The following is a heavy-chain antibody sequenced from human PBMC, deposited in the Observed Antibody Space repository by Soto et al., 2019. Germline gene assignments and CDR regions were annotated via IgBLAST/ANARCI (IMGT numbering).Heavy chain of an antibody. D-gene: IGHD2-2*01. V-gene: IGHV3-48*01. Sequence: GGSLRLSCAASGFTFSSYSINWVRQAPGKGLEWVSYISSSSTTIYYVDSVKGRFTISRDNAKNSLYLQMNSLRAEDTAVYYCARDQIYCSSTSCYQGFDYWGQGTLVTVSS. CDR3: ARDQIYCSSTSCYQGFDY. J-gene: IGHJ4*02. CDR1: GFTFSSYS. CDR2: ISSSSTTI.